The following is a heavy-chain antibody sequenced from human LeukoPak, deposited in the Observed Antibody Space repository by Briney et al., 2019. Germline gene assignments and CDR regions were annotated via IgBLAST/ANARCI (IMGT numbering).Heavy chain of an antibody. CDR2: IYSDGNT. CDR1: GFIFSTNY. D-gene: IGHD3-3*01. CDR3: AKEGCNFWRGSPYMDV. J-gene: IGHJ6*03. V-gene: IGHV3-53*01. Sequence: PGGSLRLSCAASGFIFSTNYMIWVRQAPGKGLEWVSVIYSDGNTYYAESVKGRFTISRDNSKNTLYLQMNSLRTEDTAVYYCAKEGCNFWRGSPYMDVWGKGTTVTVSS.